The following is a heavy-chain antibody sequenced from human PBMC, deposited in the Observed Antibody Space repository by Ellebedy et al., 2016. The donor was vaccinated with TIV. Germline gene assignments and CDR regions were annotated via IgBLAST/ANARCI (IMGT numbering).Heavy chain of an antibody. CDR3: AKGRGGGSDSSAPRYYFDY. Sequence: GESLKISCVASGFTFSNYAMGWVRQAPGKGLEWVSTISASGGNTHYADSLKGRFTISRDNSKNTVYLQFNSLRADDTAVYYCAKGRGGGSDSSAPRYYFDYWGLGTLVTVSS. D-gene: IGHD3-22*01. V-gene: IGHV3-23*01. CDR1: GFTFSNYA. J-gene: IGHJ4*02. CDR2: ISASGGNT.